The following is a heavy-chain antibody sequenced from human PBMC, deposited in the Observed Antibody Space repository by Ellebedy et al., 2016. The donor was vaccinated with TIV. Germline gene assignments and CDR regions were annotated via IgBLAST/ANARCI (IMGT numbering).Heavy chain of an antibody. J-gene: IGHJ4*01. CDR3: ARLRVGASMPPDY. V-gene: IGHV4-31*03. CDR2: IYYSGET. Sequence: MPSETLSLTCTVSGDSISRGGYYWGWIRQHPGKGLEWIGSIYYSGETFYNPSLKSRATVSSEKSMNRFSLRLTSVTAADTAVYYCARLRVGASMPPDYWGPGTLVTVSS. D-gene: IGHD1-26*01. CDR1: GDSISRGGYY.